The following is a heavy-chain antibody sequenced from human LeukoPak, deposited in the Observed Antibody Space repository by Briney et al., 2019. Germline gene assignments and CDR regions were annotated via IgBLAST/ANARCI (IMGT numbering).Heavy chain of an antibody. CDR1: GYTFTTAV. CDR2: ISANNGNT. V-gene: IGHV1-18*01. D-gene: IGHD6-19*01. J-gene: IGHJ4*02. CDR3: ERDRNRSGCYGH. Sequence: ASVKISSTAPGYTFTTAVLRYGQEAPGQGLEWMGWISANNGNTKYNTKYAQNLQGRVTMTTDISTSTAYMELRTLRSDDTAVIYCERDRNRSGCYGHWGQGTLVTVSS.